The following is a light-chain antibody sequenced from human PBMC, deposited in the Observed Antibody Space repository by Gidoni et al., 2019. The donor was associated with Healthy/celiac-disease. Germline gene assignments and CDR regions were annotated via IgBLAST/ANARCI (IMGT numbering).Light chain of an antibody. J-gene: IGKJ2*01. Sequence: DPVTITCRASHSISSYLNWYQQKPGKAPKLLIYAASSVQSGVPSRFSGSGSGTDFTLTNSSLQPEDFATYYCQQSYSTPYTFGQGTKLEIK. V-gene: IGKV1-39*01. CDR3: QQSYSTPYT. CDR1: HSISSY. CDR2: AAS.